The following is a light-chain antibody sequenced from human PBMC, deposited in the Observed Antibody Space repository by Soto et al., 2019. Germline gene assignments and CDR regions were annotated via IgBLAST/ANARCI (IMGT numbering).Light chain of an antibody. CDR1: SSDVGAYKY. CDR2: GVS. J-gene: IGLJ1*01. V-gene: IGLV2-14*03. CDR3: SSFTGPTTLDV. Sequence: QSVLTQPASVSGSPGQSVTISCTGTSSDVGAYKYVSWYQKHPGKAPKLMIYGVSNRPSGISNRFSGSKSGNTAFLTISGLQPEDEAYYYCSSFTGPTTLDVFGTGTKLTVL.